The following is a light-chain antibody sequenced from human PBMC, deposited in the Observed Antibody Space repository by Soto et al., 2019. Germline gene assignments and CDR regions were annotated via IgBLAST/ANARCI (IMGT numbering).Light chain of an antibody. CDR2: SAS. V-gene: IGKV1-12*02. CDR3: HQANSFPFT. CDR1: QAIGNN. J-gene: IGKJ5*01. Sequence: DLQVTSTPSSLSASVVARVTITSQASQAIGNNLNWYVQKPGKAPKLLIYSASSLQIGVPARFSGSGSRTDFTLTISCLQPEDFATYCGHQANSFPFTFGQGTRLEI.